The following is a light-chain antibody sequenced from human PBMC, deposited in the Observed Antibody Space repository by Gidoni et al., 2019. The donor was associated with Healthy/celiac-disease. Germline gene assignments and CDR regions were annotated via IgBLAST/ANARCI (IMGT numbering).Light chain of an antibody. CDR2: KAS. J-gene: IGKJ4*01. CDR3: QQYNSYST. Sequence: DIQMTQSPSTLPASVGDRVTITCRASQSISSWLAWYQQKPGKAPKLLIYKASSLESGVPSRFSGSGSGTEFTLTSSSLQPDDFATYYCQQYNSYSTFXGXTKVEIK. V-gene: IGKV1-5*03. CDR1: QSISSW.